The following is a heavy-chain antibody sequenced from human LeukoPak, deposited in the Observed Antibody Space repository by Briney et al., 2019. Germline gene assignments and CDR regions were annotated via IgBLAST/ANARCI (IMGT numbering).Heavy chain of an antibody. J-gene: IGHJ4*02. CDR1: GFTFSSYG. D-gene: IGHD5-24*01. CDR3: AKGERWLQLDY. V-gene: IGHV3-33*06. CDR2: IWYDGSNK. Sequence: GGSLRLSCAASGFTFSSYGMHWVRQAPGKGLEWVAVIWYDGSNKYYADSVKGRFTISRDNSKNTLYLQMNSLRAEDTAVYYRAKGERWLQLDYWGQGTLVTVSS.